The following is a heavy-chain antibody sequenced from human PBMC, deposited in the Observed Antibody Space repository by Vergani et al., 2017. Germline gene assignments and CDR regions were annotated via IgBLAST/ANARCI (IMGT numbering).Heavy chain of an antibody. V-gene: IGHV3-7*04. Sequence: EVQLVESGGGLVQPGGSLRLSCAASGFTFSSYWMSWVRQAPGKGLEWVANIKQDGSEKYYVDSVKGRFTLSRDNAKNSLYLQMNSLRAEDTAVYYCARVVGSSWSGGWFDPWGQGTLVTVSS. J-gene: IGHJ5*02. CDR3: ARVVGSSWSGGWFDP. CDR1: GFTFSSYW. CDR2: IKQDGSEK. D-gene: IGHD6-13*01.